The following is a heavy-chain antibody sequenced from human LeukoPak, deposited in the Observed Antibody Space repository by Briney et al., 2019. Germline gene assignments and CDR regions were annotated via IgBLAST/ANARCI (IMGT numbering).Heavy chain of an antibody. D-gene: IGHD5-12*01. CDR2: ISPDSNYK. V-gene: IGHV3-21*01. CDR1: GFTFSTYS. Sequence: GESLRLSYAASGFTFSTYSMNWLRLAPGKGLEWVSSISPDSNYKYYVDSVKGRFTISRDNAKSSLYLQMNSLRAEDTAVYYCVRGGYRGFDYEYWGQGTLVTASS. CDR3: VRGGYRGFDYEY. J-gene: IGHJ4*02.